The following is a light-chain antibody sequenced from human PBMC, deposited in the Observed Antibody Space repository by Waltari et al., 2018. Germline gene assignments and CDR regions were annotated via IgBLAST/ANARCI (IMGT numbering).Light chain of an antibody. CDR3: SSYTSSSTYVV. Sequence: QSALTQPASVSGSPGQSITISCTGTSSDVGGYNYVSWYQQHPGKAPKLMIYDVSNRPSGVSNRLSGSKSGNTASLTIFGLQAEDEADYYCSSYTSSSTYVVFGGGTQLTVL. V-gene: IGLV2-14*01. J-gene: IGLJ2*01. CDR2: DVS. CDR1: SSDVGGYNY.